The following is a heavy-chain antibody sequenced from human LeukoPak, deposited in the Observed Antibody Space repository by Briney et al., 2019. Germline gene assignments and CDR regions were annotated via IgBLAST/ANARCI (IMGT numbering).Heavy chain of an antibody. CDR1: GFTFSNCW. CDR3: VRGPLEYCSITSPYFAY. D-gene: IGHD2-2*01. J-gene: IGHJ4*02. Sequence: GGSLRLSCAASGFTFSNCWMSWVRQAPGKGLEWVANIKQDGSEKYYVDSVKGRFTISRDNAKNSLYLQMNSLRAEDTAVYYCVRGPLEYCSITSPYFAYWGQGTLVTVSS. V-gene: IGHV3-7*01. CDR2: IKQDGSEK.